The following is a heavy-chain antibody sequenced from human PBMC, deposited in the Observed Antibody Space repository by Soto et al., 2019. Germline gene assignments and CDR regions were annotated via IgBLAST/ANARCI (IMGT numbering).Heavy chain of an antibody. J-gene: IGHJ4*02. Sequence: GGSLRLSCAASGFTVSSNYMSWVRQAPGKGLEWVSVIYSGSSTYYADSMKGRFTISRDNPKNTLYLKMTSLRAEDTAVYYCARDQDFWSGYYDYWGQGTLVTVSS. CDR2: IYSGSST. D-gene: IGHD3-3*01. CDR1: GFTVSSNY. CDR3: ARDQDFWSGYYDY. V-gene: IGHV3-66*01.